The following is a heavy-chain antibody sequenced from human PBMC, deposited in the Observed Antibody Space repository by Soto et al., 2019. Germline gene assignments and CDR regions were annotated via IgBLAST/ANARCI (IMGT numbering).Heavy chain of an antibody. CDR3: ARDRFATVTTVWYYYGMDV. CDR1: GGTFSSYA. Sequence: ASVKVSCKASGGTFSSYAISWVRQAPGQGLEWMGIINPSGGSTSYAQKFQGRVTMTRDTSTSTVYMELSSLRSEDTAVYYCARDRFATVTTVWYYYGMDVWGQGTTVTVSS. D-gene: IGHD4-4*01. CDR2: INPSGGST. V-gene: IGHV1-46*01. J-gene: IGHJ6*02.